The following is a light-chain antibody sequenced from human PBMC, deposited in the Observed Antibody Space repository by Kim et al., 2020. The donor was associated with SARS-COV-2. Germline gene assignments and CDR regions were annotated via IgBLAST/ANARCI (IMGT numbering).Light chain of an antibody. J-gene: IGLJ3*02. CDR3: QVWDSASDQWV. V-gene: IGLV3-21*01. CDR2: GDS. CDR1: IIGTKR. Sequence: PGKRATSTCGGKIIGTKRVNWYQQKPGQAPMRVIFGDSDRPSVIPERFSGSNSGNTAALTISRVEAGDEADYFCQVWDSASDQWVFGGGTQLTVL.